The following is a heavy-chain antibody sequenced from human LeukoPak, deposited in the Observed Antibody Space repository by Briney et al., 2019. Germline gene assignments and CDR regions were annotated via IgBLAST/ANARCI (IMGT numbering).Heavy chain of an antibody. V-gene: IGHV3-23*01. J-gene: IGHJ4*02. CDR1: GFTFSSYA. D-gene: IGHD2-2*01. CDR2: ISGSGGST. Sequence: GGSLRLSCAAPGFTFSSYAMSWVRQAPRKGLEWVSAISGSGGSTYYADSVKGRFTISRDNSKNTLYLQMNSLRAEDTAVYYCAKEYQLLLFFDYWGQGTLVTVSS. CDR3: AKEYQLLLFFDY.